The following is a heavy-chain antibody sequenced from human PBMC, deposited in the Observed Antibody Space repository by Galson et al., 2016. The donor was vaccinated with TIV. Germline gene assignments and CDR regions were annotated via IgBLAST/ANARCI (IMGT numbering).Heavy chain of an antibody. CDR1: GFSLTTSGVS. CDR3: ARVPGGFSGLVPFEN. J-gene: IGHJ1*01. D-gene: IGHD3-9*01. CDR2: IDWDGDK. Sequence: PALVKPPQTVTLTCTFSGFSLTTSGVSVVWIRQPPGKALEWLARIDWDGDKHFSASLTTRLTIAKDTSKSQVVLRLTDVDPVDTGRYYCARVPGGFSGLVPFENWGPGTPVTVSS. V-gene: IGHV2-70*11.